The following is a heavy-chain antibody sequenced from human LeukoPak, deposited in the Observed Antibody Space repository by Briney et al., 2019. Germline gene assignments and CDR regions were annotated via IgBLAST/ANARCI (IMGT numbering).Heavy chain of an antibody. CDR1: GYSFTGDY. V-gene: IGHV1-2*02. CDR2: INLNSGVT. CDR3: VTDGGVFVGAAGLDP. Sequence: ASVRVSCKPSGYSFTGDYMHWVRQAPGQGLQWMGWINLNSGVTSYTRKFQGRVTVTRDTSMTTVYMELSGLRSDDTATFYCVTDGGVFVGAAGLDPWGQGTLVTVSS. J-gene: IGHJ5*02. D-gene: IGHD1-26*01.